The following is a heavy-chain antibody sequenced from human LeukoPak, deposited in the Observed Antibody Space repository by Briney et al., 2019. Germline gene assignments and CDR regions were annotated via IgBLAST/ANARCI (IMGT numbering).Heavy chain of an antibody. D-gene: IGHD1-26*01. V-gene: IGHV3-9*01. CDR2: ISWNSGSI. J-gene: IGHJ4*02. CDR3: AKDLGSYYDSPGGY. Sequence: GGSLRLSCAASGFTFDDYAMHWVRQAPGKGLEWVSGISWNSGSIGYADSVKGRFTISRDNAKNSLYLQMNSLRAEDTALYYCAKDLGSYYDSPGGYWGQGTLVTVSS. CDR1: GFTFDDYA.